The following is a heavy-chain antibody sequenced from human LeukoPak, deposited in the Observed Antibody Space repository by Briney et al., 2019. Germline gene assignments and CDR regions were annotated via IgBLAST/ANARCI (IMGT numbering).Heavy chain of an antibody. CDR1: GFTFSNYG. V-gene: IGHV3-23*01. CDR3: AKDGVDYYDSSGSSY. J-gene: IGHJ4*02. D-gene: IGHD3-22*01. Sequence: GGSLRLSCAASGFTFSNYGMNWVRQAPGKGLDWVSAISGSGGSTYCADSVKGRFTISRDNSKNTLYLQVNSLRAEDTAVYYCAKDGVDYYDSSGSSYWGQGTLVTVSS. CDR2: ISGSGGST.